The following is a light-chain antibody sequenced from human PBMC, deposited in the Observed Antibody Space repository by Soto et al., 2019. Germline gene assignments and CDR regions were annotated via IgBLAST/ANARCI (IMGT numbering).Light chain of an antibody. Sequence: EIVLTQSPATLSLSPGERATLSCRASQSVSSYLASYQQKPGQAPRLLIYGASSRATGIPDRFSGSGSGADVTLTISSLEPEDFAIYYCQQRNTWPPVTFGQGTRLEIK. CDR2: GAS. J-gene: IGKJ5*01. V-gene: IGKV3-11*01. CDR3: QQRNTWPPVT. CDR1: QSVSSY.